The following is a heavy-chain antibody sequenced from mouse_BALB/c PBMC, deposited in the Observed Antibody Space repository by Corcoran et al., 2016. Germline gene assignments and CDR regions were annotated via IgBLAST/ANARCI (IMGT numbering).Heavy chain of an antibody. J-gene: IGHJ2*01. V-gene: IGHV1-26*01. Sequence: EVQLQQSGPELVKPGASVKISCKASGYSFTGYYMHWVKQSHVKSLEWIGRINPYTGATSYNQNFKDKASLTGDNASSTAYMELHSLSSEDSAVYYCARGALLGYFDYWGQGTTLAVSS. D-gene: IGHD2-12*01. CDR2: INPYTGAT. CDR1: GYSFTGYY. CDR3: ARGALLGYFDY.